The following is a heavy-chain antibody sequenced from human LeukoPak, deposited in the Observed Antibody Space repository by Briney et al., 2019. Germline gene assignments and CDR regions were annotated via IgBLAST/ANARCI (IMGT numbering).Heavy chain of an antibody. V-gene: IGHV4-34*01. D-gene: IGHD6-13*01. Sequence: SETLSLTCAVYGGSFSGYYWSWIRQPPGKGLEWIGEINHSGSTNYNPSLKSRVTISVDTSKNQFSLKLSSVTAADTAVYYCARTAAGLAIGDYSYGMDVGGKGTTVTAPS. CDR3: ARTAAGLAIGDYSYGMDV. CDR2: INHSGST. CDR1: GGSFSGYY. J-gene: IGHJ6*04.